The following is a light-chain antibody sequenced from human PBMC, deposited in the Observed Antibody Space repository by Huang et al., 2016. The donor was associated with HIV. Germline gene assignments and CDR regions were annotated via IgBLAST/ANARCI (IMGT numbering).Light chain of an antibody. CDR1: QDIGNA. V-gene: IGKV1-6*01. Sequence: AIQMTQSPASLSASVGDRVTITCRASQDIGNALGWSQQRLGKAPKLLVSSTSHLQSGVPSRFTGSGSATHFTLTISGLQPEDFAVYYCLQDHIYPWTFGQGTKVEI. CDR3: LQDHIYPWT. J-gene: IGKJ1*01. CDR2: STS.